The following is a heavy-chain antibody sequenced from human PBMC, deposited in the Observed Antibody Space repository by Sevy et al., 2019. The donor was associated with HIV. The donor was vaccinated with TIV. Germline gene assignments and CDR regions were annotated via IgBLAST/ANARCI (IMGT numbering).Heavy chain of an antibody. J-gene: IGHJ4*02. V-gene: IGHV3-11*01. CDR3: ARDLASGSFFSLYFDY. CDR1: GLNVSDYF. CDR2: ISGSGTFI. Sequence: GGSLRLSCAASGLNVSDYFMSWIRQAPGKRPEWVSYISGSGTFIYYADSVKGRFTISRDNAKNSLYLQMNSLRAEDTAIYYCARDLASGSFFSLYFDYWGQGTLVTVSS. D-gene: IGHD2-8*01.